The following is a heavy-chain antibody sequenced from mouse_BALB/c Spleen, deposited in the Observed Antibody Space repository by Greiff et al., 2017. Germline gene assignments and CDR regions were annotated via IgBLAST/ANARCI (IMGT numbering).Heavy chain of an antibody. J-gene: IGHJ4*01. CDR3: GVITTVVAPSMDY. CDR1: GFTFSSYA. D-gene: IGHD1-1*01. Sequence: EVHLVESGGGLVKPGGSLKLSCAASGFTFSSYAMSWVRQSPEKRLEWVAEISSGGSYTYYPDTVTGRFTISRDNAKNTLYLEMSSLRSEDTAMYYCGVITTVVAPSMDYWGQGTSVTVSS. CDR2: ISSGGSYT. V-gene: IGHV5-9-4*01.